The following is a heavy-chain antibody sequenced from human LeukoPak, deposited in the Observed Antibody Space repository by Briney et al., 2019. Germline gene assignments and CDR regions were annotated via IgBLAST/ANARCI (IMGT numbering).Heavy chain of an antibody. Sequence: GSLRLSCTASGFTFSTYWMTWVRQAPGKGLEWVANIKQDGSEKYYVDSVKGRFTISRDNTKKSVYLQMNSLRAEDTAVYYCAINHDFWGQGTLVTVSS. CDR2: IKQDGSEK. CDR1: GFTFSTYW. CDR3: AINHDF. J-gene: IGHJ4*02. V-gene: IGHV3-7*01.